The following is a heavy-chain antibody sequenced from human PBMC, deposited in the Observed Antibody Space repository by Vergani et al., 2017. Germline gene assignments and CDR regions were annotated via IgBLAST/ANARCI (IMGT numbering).Heavy chain of an antibody. CDR3: AVLVRVDIVATITFYYYGMDV. D-gene: IGHD5-12*01. CDR1: GFTFSSYS. Sequence: EVQLVESGGGLVKPGGSLRLSCAASGFTFSSYSMNWVRQAPGKGLEWVSSISSSSSYIYYTDSVKGRFTISRDNAKNSLYLQMNSLRAEDTAVYYCAVLVRVDIVATITFYYYGMDVWGPGTTVTVSS. V-gene: IGHV3-21*01. CDR2: ISSSSSYI. J-gene: IGHJ6*02.